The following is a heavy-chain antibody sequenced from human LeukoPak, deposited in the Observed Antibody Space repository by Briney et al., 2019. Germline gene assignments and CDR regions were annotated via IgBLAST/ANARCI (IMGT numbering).Heavy chain of an antibody. CDR2: INSSGSTI. J-gene: IGHJ4*02. Sequence: GGSLRLSCAASGFTFSSYEMNWVRQAPGKGLEWLSYINSSGSTIYYADSVRGRFTISRDNAKNSLYLQMNSLRAEDRAVYYCEGERGPPSRVGYWGQGTLVTVSS. D-gene: IGHD1-26*01. CDR3: EGERGPPSRVGY. CDR1: GFTFSSYE. V-gene: IGHV3-48*03.